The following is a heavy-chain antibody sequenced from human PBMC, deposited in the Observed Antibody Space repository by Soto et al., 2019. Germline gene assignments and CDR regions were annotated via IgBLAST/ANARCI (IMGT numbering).Heavy chain of an antibody. J-gene: IGHJ4*02. D-gene: IGHD3-16*01. CDR1: GDSVSSNSAA. V-gene: IGHV6-1*01. CDR2: TYYRSKWYN. CDR3: ARGGYAAFFDY. Sequence: SQTLSLTCAISGDSVSSNSAAWSWIRQSPSRGLEWPGRTYYRSKWYNDYAVSVKSRITINSDTSKNQFSLQLNSVTPEDTAVYYCARGGYAAFFDYWGQGTLVTVSS.